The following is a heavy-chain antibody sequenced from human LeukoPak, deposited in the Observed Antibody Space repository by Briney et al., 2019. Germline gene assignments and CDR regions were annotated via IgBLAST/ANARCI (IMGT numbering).Heavy chain of an antibody. CDR3: AREAITVFGLVRTQTTKGPHRFDP. CDR1: GYTFTSYH. V-gene: IGHV1-46*01. J-gene: IGHJ5*02. D-gene: IGHD3-3*01. Sequence: ASVKVSCKASGYTFTSYHMHWVRQAPGQGLEWMGIINPSGGSTNYAQRFRGRVTMTRDMSTGTVYMELSSLTSEDTAVYYCAREAITVFGLVRTQTTKGPHRFDPWGQGTLVTVSS. CDR2: INPSGGST.